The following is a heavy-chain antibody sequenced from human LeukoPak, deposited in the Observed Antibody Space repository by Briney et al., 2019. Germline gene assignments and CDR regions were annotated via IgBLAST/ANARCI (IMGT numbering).Heavy chain of an antibody. Sequence: PGGSLRLSCAASGFTVSSNYMSWVRQAPGKGLEWVSIFYSDSTYYADSVKGRFTISRHNSKNTLYLQMNSLRPEDTAVYYCARLGPNDSSGYYYGFDPWGQGTLVTVSS. CDR1: GFTVSSNY. V-gene: IGHV3-53*01. D-gene: IGHD3-22*01. J-gene: IGHJ5*02. CDR2: FYSDST. CDR3: ARLGPNDSSGYYYGFDP.